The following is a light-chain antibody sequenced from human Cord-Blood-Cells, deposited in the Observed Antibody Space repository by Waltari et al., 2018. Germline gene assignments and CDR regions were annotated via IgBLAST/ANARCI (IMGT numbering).Light chain of an antibody. CDR3: QQYNNWPPWT. Sequence: EIVMTQSPATLSASPGARATLSCRASQSVSSNLAWYQQRPGLAPRLLIYGASARATGIPARFSGSGSGTEFTLTISSLQSEDFAVYYCQQYNNWPPWTFGQGTEVEIK. CDR2: GAS. J-gene: IGKJ1*01. CDR1: QSVSSN. V-gene: IGKV3-15*01.